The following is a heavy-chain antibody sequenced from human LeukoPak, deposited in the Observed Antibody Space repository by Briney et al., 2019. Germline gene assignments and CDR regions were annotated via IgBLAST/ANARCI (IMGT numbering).Heavy chain of an antibody. CDR3: ARGGYGYYFDY. CDR1: GGSISSYY. Sequence: SETLSLTCTVSGGSISSYYWSWIRQPPGKGLEWIGYIYYSGSTNYNPSLKSRVTISVDTSKNQFSLKLSSVTAADTAVYYCARGGYGYYFDYWGQGTLVTV. J-gene: IGHJ4*02. D-gene: IGHD1-1*01. V-gene: IGHV4-59*01. CDR2: IYYSGST.